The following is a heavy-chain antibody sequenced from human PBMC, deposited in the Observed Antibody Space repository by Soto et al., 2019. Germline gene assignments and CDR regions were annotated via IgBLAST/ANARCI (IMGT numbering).Heavy chain of an antibody. J-gene: IGHJ4*02. CDR3: ASQYGDNLAY. V-gene: IGHV4-59*08. Sequence: SETLSLTCTVSGGSISSYYWSWIRQPPGKGLEWIGYIYYSGSTNYNPSLKSRVTISVDTSKNQFSLKLSSVTAADTAVYYCASQYGDNLAYSGQGTLDTGSS. CDR1: GGSISSYY. D-gene: IGHD2-21*01. CDR2: IYYSGST.